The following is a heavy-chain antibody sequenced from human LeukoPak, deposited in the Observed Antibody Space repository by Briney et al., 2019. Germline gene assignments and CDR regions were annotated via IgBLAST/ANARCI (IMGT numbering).Heavy chain of an antibody. CDR2: ISAYNGNT. V-gene: IGHV1-18*01. Sequence: GASVKVSCKASGYTFTSYGISWVRQAPGQGLEWMGWISAYNGNTNYAQKLQGRVTMTTDTSTSTAYMELRSLRSDDTDVYYCARTIAAAGTLYYYYYMDVWGKGTTVTVSS. J-gene: IGHJ6*03. D-gene: IGHD6-13*01. CDR3: ARTIAAAGTLYYYYYMDV. CDR1: GYTFTSYG.